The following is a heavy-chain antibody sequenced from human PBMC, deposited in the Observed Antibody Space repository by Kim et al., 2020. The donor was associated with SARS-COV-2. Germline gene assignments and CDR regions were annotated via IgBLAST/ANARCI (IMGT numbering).Heavy chain of an antibody. D-gene: IGHD3-22*01. V-gene: IGHV4-4*02. J-gene: IGHJ4*02. Sequence: KSRVTISVDKSKNQFSLKLSSVTAADTAVYYCARAEGIYYDSSGLYYFDYWGQGTLVTVSS. CDR3: ARAEGIYYDSSGLYYFDY.